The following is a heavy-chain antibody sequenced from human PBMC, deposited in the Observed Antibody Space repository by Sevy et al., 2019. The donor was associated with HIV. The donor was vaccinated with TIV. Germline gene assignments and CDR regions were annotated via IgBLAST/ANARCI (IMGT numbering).Heavy chain of an antibody. J-gene: IGHJ5*02. V-gene: IGHV1-69*13. CDR2: IIPIFGTA. D-gene: IGHD3-10*01. CDR1: GGTFSSYA. Sequence: ASVKVSCKASGGTFSSYAISWVRQAPGQGLEWMGGIIPIFGTANYAQKFQGRVTITADESTSTAYMELGSLRSEDTAVYYCARFRSQLLSAPNWFDPWGQGTLVTVSS. CDR3: ARFRSQLLSAPNWFDP.